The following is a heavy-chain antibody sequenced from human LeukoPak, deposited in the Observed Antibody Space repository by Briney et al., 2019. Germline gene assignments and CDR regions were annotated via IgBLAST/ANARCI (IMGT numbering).Heavy chain of an antibody. J-gene: IGHJ3*02. D-gene: IGHD4-11*01. CDR2: ISSSGRTM. CDR3: ARVYGNYPRGAFDI. Sequence: GGSLRLSCAASGFTFSSYEMNWVRQAPGKGLEWGSYISSSGRTMHYADSVRGRFTISRDHAKNSLYLEMKSLRAEDTAVYYCARVYGNYPRGAFDIWGQGTMVIVSA. CDR1: GFTFSSYE. V-gene: IGHV3-48*03.